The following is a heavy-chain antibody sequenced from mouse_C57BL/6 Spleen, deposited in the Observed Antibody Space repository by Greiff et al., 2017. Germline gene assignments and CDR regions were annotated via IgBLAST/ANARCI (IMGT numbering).Heavy chain of an antibody. CDR3: ARGGLGYPYAMDD. Sequence: VQLQQSGPELVKPGASVKMSCKASGYTFTDYNMHWVKQSHGKSLEWIGYINPNNGGTSYNQKFKGKATLTVNKSSSTAYMELRSLTSEDAAVYYCARGGLGYPYAMDDWGQGTSVTVSS. V-gene: IGHV1-22*01. J-gene: IGHJ4*01. CDR1: GYTFTDYN. CDR2: INPNNGGT. D-gene: IGHD2-2*01.